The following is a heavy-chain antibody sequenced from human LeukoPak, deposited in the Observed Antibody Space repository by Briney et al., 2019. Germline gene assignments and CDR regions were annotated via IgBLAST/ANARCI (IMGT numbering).Heavy chain of an antibody. V-gene: IGHV4-4*07. CDR3: ARDAPLGYCSSTSCTTYYYYYYMDV. Sequence: SETLSLTCTVSGYSISSYYWSWIRQPAGKGLEWIGRIYTSGSTNYNPSLKSRVTMSVDTSKSQFSLKLSSVTAADTAVYYCARDAPLGYCSSTSCTTYYYYYYMDVWGKGTTVTISS. D-gene: IGHD2-2*01. CDR2: IYTSGST. CDR1: GYSISSYY. J-gene: IGHJ6*03.